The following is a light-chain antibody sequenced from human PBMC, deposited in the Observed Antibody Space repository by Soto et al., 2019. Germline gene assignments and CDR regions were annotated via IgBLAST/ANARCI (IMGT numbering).Light chain of an antibody. CDR1: QDISNY. Sequence: DIQMTQSPSSLAASVGDRLTITCQASQDISNYLNWYQTKPGXAXXLLIYDASNLETGVPSRFSGSGSGTEFTLTISSLQPDDFATYYCQQYNSYSFGQGTKVDIK. V-gene: IGKV1-33*01. CDR3: QQYNSYS. J-gene: IGKJ1*01. CDR2: DAS.